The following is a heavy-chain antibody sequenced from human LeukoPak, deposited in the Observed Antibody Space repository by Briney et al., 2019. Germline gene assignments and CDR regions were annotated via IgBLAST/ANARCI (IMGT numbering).Heavy chain of an antibody. J-gene: IGHJ4*02. CDR2: IKSKTDGGTT. CDR1: GFTFSDYY. D-gene: IGHD2-2*01. Sequence: GGSLRLSCAASGFTFSDYYMSWIRQAPGKGLEWVGRIKSKTDGGTTDYAAPVKGRFTISRDDSKNTLYLQMNSLKTEDTAVYYCTTAIVVPAAPTAFDYWGQGTLVTVSS. CDR3: TTAIVVPAAPTAFDY. V-gene: IGHV3-15*01.